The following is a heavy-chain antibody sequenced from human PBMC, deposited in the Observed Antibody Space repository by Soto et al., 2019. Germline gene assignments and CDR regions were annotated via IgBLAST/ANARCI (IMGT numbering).Heavy chain of an antibody. Sequence: QVQLVESGGGVVQPGRSLRLSCAASGFTFSSYGMHWVRQAPGKGLEWVAVIWYDGSNKYYADSVKGRFTISRDNSKNTLYLQMNSLRAEDTAVYYCAVMGVSSPKLFDYWGQGTLVTVSS. CDR2: IWYDGSNK. J-gene: IGHJ4*02. CDR1: GFTFSSYG. CDR3: AVMGVSSPKLFDY. V-gene: IGHV3-33*01. D-gene: IGHD2-8*01.